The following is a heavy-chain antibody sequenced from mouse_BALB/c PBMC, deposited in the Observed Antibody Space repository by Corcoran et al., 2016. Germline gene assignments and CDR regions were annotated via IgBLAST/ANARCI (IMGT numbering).Heavy chain of an antibody. J-gene: IGHJ4*01. Sequence: QIQLVQSGPELKKPGETVRISCKASGYTCTTAGMQWVQKMPGKGLKWIGWINTHSGVPKYAEDFKGRFAFSLETSASTAYLQISNLKNEDTATYFCARDHAMDYWGQGTSVTVSS. V-gene: IGHV9-4*02. CDR3: ARDHAMDY. CDR1: GYTCTTAG. CDR2: INTHSGVP.